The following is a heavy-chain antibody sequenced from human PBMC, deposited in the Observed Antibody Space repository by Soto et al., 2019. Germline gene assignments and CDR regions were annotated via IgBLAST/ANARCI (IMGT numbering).Heavy chain of an antibody. Sequence: ASVKVSCKASGYTFTSYGISWVRQAPGQGLEWMGWISAYNGNTNYAQKIQGRVTMTTDTSTSTAYMELRSLRSDDTAVYYCARDLSSYDILTGYYDYWGQGTLVTVSS. CDR1: GYTFTSYG. D-gene: IGHD3-9*01. CDR2: ISAYNGNT. V-gene: IGHV1-18*01. J-gene: IGHJ4*02. CDR3: ARDLSSYDILTGYYDY.